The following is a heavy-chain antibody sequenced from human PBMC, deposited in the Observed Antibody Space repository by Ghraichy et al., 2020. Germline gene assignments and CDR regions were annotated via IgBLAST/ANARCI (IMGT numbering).Heavy chain of an antibody. CDR1: GGHFSSHG. CDR3: ARETGSWNSGFYYGVDV. CDR2: IIPILDRT. V-gene: IGHV1-69*04. J-gene: IGHJ6*02. Sequence: SVKVSCKAAGGHFSSHGISWVRQSPGQVLEWMGRIIPILDRTNYAQRFQGRVTITADKLTTTAYMELSSLRSDDTAVYYCARETGSWNSGFYYGVDVWGQGTTVTLSS. D-gene: IGHD1-7*01.